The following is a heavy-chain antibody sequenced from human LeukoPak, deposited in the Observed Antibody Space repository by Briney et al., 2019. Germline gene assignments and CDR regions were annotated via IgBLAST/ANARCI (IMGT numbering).Heavy chain of an antibody. Sequence: PXGSLRLSCAASGFTFSSYSMNWVRQAPGKGLEWVSSISSSSSYIYYADSVKGRFTISRDNAKNSLYLQMNSLRAEDTAVYYCARGLSGYDGLGYWGQGTLVTVSS. CDR3: ARGLSGYDGLGY. D-gene: IGHD5-12*01. CDR2: ISSSSSYI. V-gene: IGHV3-21*01. CDR1: GFTFSSYS. J-gene: IGHJ4*02.